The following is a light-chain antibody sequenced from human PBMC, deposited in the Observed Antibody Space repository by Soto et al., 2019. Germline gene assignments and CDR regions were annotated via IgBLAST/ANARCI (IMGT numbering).Light chain of an antibody. V-gene: IGLV2-14*01. J-gene: IGLJ1*01. CDR1: SRDIGFYNY. CDR2: EAA. CDR3: SSYTNTGTLYV. Sequence: QSALTQPASVSGSPGQSITISCTGTSRDIGFYNYVSWYQQHPGKAPKLIIYEAAKRPSGVSSRFSGSKSGNTASLTISGLQAEDEADYHCSSYTNTGTLYVFGTGTKVTVL.